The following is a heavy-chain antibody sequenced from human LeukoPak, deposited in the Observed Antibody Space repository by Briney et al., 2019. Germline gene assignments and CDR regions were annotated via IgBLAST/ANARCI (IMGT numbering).Heavy chain of an antibody. Sequence: ASVKVSCKASGYTFTGYYMHWVRQAPGQGLEWMGWINPNSGGTNYAQKFQGRVTMTRDTSISTAYMELSRLRSDDTAVYYCAREDSSGYSDFDYWGQGTLVTVSS. CDR1: GYTFTGYY. V-gene: IGHV1-2*02. CDR3: AREDSSGYSDFDY. J-gene: IGHJ4*02. CDR2: INPNSGGT. D-gene: IGHD3-22*01.